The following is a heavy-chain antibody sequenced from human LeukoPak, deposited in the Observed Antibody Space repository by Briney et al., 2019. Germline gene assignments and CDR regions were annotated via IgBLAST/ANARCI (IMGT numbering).Heavy chain of an antibody. CDR1: GGSITSYY. J-gene: IGHJ4*02. Sequence: SETLSLTCAVSGGSITSYYWNWIRQPPGKGLEWIGYIHHTGKNWYNPPLQSRVTLSVDTSKSEFSLRMNSVTAADTAVYYCAKWHEKLLAFDSWGQGTLVTVSS. CDR2: IHHTGKN. D-gene: IGHD1-7*01. V-gene: IGHV4-59*01. CDR3: AKWHEKLLAFDS.